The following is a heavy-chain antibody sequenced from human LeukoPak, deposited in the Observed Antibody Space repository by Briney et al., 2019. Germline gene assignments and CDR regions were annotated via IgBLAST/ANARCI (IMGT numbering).Heavy chain of an antibody. Sequence: PGGSLRLSCAASGFTFSSYSMNWVRQAPGKGLEWVSYISSSSSTIYYADSVKGRFTISRDNAKNSLYLQMNSLRAEDTAVYYCTRDTGCSGGTCYSFYDSWGQGTLATVSS. CDR3: TRDTGCSGGTCYSFYDS. CDR1: GFTFSSYS. D-gene: IGHD2-15*01. J-gene: IGHJ4*02. CDR2: ISSSSSTI. V-gene: IGHV3-48*01.